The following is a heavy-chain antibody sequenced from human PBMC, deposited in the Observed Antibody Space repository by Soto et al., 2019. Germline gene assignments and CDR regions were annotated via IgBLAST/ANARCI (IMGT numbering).Heavy chain of an antibody. D-gene: IGHD1-26*01. CDR2: IIPTFGTP. Sequence: QVQLVQSGTVVQRRGSSVKVSCQASGGTFSSHGMAWVRQAPGQGLEWMGGIIPTFGTPTYAPKFQGRVTITAAKSTNTAYMELSSLRSEDTGVYYCASERSAQDFAFWGQGTLITVSS. CDR3: ASERSAQDFAF. CDR1: GGTFSSHG. J-gene: IGHJ4*02. V-gene: IGHV1-69*06.